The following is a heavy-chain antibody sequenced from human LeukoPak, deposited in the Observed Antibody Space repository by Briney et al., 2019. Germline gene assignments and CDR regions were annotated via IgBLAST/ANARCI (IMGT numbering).Heavy chain of an antibody. D-gene: IGHD5-18*01. CDR1: GGSISSGGYY. Sequence: PSQTLSLTRTVSGGSISSGGYYWSWIRQPPGKGLEWIGYIYHSGSTYYNPSLKSRVTISVDRSKNQFSLKLSSVTAADTAVYYCARVEGTAREDYWGQGTLVTVSS. CDR2: IYHSGST. CDR3: ARVEGTAREDY. J-gene: IGHJ4*02. V-gene: IGHV4-30-2*01.